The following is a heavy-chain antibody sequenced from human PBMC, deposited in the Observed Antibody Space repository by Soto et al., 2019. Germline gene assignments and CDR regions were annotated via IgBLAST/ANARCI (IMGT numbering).Heavy chain of an antibody. Sequence: SETLSLTCTVSGGSISSYYWSWIRQPPGKGLEWIGYIYYSGSTNYNPSLKSRVTISVDTSKNQFSLKLSSVTAADTAVYYCARVWVYCSSTSCLYFDYWGQGTLVTVSS. J-gene: IGHJ4*02. CDR1: GGSISSYY. D-gene: IGHD2-2*01. V-gene: IGHV4-59*01. CDR2: IYYSGST. CDR3: ARVWVYCSSTSCLYFDY.